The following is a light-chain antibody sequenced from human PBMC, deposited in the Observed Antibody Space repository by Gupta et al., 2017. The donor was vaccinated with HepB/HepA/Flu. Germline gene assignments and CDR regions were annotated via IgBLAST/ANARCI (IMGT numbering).Light chain of an antibody. CDR1: SNNVGNQG. CDR2: RNN. CDR3: SAWDSSLSAWV. Sequence: QAGLPQPPSVSKGLRQTATLTCTGNSNNVGNQGAAWLQQHQGHPPKLLFYRNNNRPSGISERLSASRSGNTASLTITGLQPEDEADYYCSAWDSSLSAWVFGGGTKLTVL. V-gene: IGLV10-54*01. J-gene: IGLJ3*02.